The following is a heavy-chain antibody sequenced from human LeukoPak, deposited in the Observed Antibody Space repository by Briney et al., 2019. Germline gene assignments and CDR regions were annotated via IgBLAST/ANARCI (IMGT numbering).Heavy chain of an antibody. CDR1: GGTFSSYA. Sequence: ASVKVSCKASGGTFSSYAISWVRQAPGQGLEWMGGIIPIFGTANYAQKFQGSVTITTDESTSTAYMELSSLRSEDTAVYYCARAPPFLDGITGTTSIYYYYMDVWGKGTTVTVSS. D-gene: IGHD1-7*01. CDR3: ARAPPFLDGITGTTSIYYYYMDV. V-gene: IGHV1-69*05. CDR2: IIPIFGTA. J-gene: IGHJ6*03.